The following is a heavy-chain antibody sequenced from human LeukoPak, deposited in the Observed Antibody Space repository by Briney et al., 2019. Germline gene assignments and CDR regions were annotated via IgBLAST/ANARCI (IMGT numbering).Heavy chain of an antibody. D-gene: IGHD3-22*01. CDR3: AKVHGAGVRPDYYDSSGPFDY. J-gene: IGHJ4*02. CDR2: ISRSGSTT. V-gene: IGHV3-23*01. CDR1: GFPFSTYT. Sequence: GGSLRLSCAASGFPFSTYTMNWVRQAPGKGLEWVSAISRSGSTTAYADSVKGRFTISRDNSKNTLYLQMNSLRAEDTAVYYCAKVHGAGVRPDYYDSSGPFDYWGQGTLVTVSS.